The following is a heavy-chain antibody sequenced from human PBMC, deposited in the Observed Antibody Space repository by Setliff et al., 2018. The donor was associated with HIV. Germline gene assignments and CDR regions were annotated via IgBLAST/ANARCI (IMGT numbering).Heavy chain of an antibody. Sequence: RGESLKISCKGSGYSFSNYWIGWVRQMPGKGLEWMGIVYPGDSDTRYSPSFQGQVTISADKSISTAYLQWSSLKASDTAMYYCARGPIDFYDRVYFDCWGQGSLVTVSS. CDR1: GYSFSNYW. D-gene: IGHD3-22*01. CDR2: VYPGDSDT. V-gene: IGHV5-51*01. CDR3: ARGPIDFYDRVYFDC. J-gene: IGHJ4*02.